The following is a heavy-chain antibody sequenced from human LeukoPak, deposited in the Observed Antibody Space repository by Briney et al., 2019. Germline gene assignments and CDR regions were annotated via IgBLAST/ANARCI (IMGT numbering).Heavy chain of an antibody. CDR3: ATKQWLAPPPDS. V-gene: IGHV3-74*01. Sequence: PGGSLRLSCAPSGLTLSKYWMLWVRQAPGRGLESVSRINTDGTVTTYADSVKGRFTVSRDNADNTMFLQMNSVRDEDTAVYYCATKQWLAPPPDSWGQGTPVTVSS. D-gene: IGHD6-19*01. CDR2: INTDGTVT. J-gene: IGHJ4*02. CDR1: GLTLSKYW.